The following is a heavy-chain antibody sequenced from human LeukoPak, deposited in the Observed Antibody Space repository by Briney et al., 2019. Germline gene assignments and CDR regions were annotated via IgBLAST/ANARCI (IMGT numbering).Heavy chain of an antibody. CDR3: AKDDDSSGYYSYYYYGMDV. J-gene: IGHJ6*02. CDR2: ISGSGGST. V-gene: IGHV3-23*01. D-gene: IGHD3-22*01. CDR1: GFTFSSYA. Sequence: GGSLRLSCAASGFTFSSYAMSWVRQAPGKGLEWASAISGSGGSTYYADSVKGRFTISRDNSKNTLYLQMNSLRAEDTAVYYCAKDDDSSGYYSYYYYGMDVWGQGTTVTVSS.